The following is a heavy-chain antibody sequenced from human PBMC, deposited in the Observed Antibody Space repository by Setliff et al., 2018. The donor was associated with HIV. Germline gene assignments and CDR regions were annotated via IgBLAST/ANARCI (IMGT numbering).Heavy chain of an antibody. CDR1: GFSFDDYA. V-gene: IGHV3-49*04. CDR3: SRSGRPSDEYVWFDP. J-gene: IGHJ5*02. D-gene: IGHD2-15*01. Sequence: GGSLRLSCTASGFSFDDYALTWVRQAPGKGLEWVGFIRTKAYRGTTEYAASVEGRFTMSRDDSKSIAYLHMNILKIEDTAVYYCSRSGRPSDEYVWFDPWGQGTLVTVSS. CDR2: IRTKAYRGTT.